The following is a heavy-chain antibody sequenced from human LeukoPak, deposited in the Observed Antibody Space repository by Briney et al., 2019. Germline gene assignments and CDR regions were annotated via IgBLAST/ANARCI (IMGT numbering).Heavy chain of an antibody. CDR1: GYTFTSYD. CDR3: ARVGTISYYDSSDY. V-gene: IGHV1-8*01. Sequence: ASVKVSCKASGYTFTSYDINGVRQATGQGLEWMGWMYPNSGNTGYAQKFQGRVTMTRNTSISTAYMELSSLRSEDTAVYYCARVGTISYYDSSDYWGQGTLVTVSS. D-gene: IGHD3-22*01. J-gene: IGHJ4*02. CDR2: MYPNSGNT.